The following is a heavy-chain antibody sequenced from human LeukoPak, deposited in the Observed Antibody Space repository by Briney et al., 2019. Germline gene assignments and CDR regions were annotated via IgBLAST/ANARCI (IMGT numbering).Heavy chain of an antibody. Sequence: ASVKVSCKASGGTFSSYAISWVRQAPGQGLEWMGGIIPIFGTANYAQKFQGRVTITADESTSTAYMELSSLRSEDTAVYYCARGMDFWSGYRAYYYYYGMDVWGQGTTVTVSS. CDR2: IIPIFGTA. CDR3: ARGMDFWSGYRAYYYYYGMDV. J-gene: IGHJ6*02. CDR1: GGTFSSYA. D-gene: IGHD3-3*01. V-gene: IGHV1-69*01.